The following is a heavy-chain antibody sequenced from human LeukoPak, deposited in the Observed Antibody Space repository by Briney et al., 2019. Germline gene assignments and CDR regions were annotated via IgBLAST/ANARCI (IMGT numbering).Heavy chain of an antibody. CDR3: TRMDDTGGKNWFDP. D-gene: IGHD2-8*02. CDR1: GFTFSSYW. V-gene: IGHV3-74*01. CDR2: INNDGSRT. Sequence: GGSLRLSCAASGFTFSSYWMHWVRQAPGKGLVWVSRINNDGSRTNYADSVKGRFTISRDNAKNTVYLQMSSLRPEDTAMYYCTRMDDTGGKNWFDPWGLGALVTVSS. J-gene: IGHJ5*02.